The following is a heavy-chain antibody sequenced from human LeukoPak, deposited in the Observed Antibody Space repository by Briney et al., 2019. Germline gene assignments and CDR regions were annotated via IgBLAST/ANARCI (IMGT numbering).Heavy chain of an antibody. Sequence: GGSLRLSCAASGFTFSSYVVNWVRQAPGKGLEWVSTIGGGGYSTYYADSVKGRFTISRDNSKNTLFLQMNSLRAEDTAIYYCAKGSVSMAGTPGDVWGQGTTVTVSS. D-gene: IGHD6-19*01. CDR3: AKGSVSMAGTPGDV. J-gene: IGHJ6*02. CDR2: IGGGGYST. CDR1: GFTFSSYV. V-gene: IGHV3-23*01.